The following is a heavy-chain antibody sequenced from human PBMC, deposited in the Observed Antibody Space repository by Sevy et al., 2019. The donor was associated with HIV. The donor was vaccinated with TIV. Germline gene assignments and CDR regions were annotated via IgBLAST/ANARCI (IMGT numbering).Heavy chain of an antibody. V-gene: IGHV5-51*01. CDR1: GFTFTNYW. J-gene: IGHJ4*02. CDR2: IYPGDSDT. D-gene: IGHD3-10*01. CDR3: ARTYYYGSGNYCDAISRFGY. Sequence: GESLKISCKGSGFTFTNYWIAWVRQMPGKGLEWMGIIYPGDSDTRYSPSFQCQVTISADKSITTAYLQWSSLKASDTAMYYCARTYYYGSGNYCDAISRFGYWGQGTLVTVSS.